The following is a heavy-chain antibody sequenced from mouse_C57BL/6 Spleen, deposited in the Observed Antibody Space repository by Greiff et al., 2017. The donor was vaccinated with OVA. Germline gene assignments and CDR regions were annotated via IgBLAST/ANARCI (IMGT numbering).Heavy chain of an antibody. CDR2: IDPSDSYT. D-gene: IGHD1-1*01. J-gene: IGHJ1*03. CDR1: GYTFTSYW. V-gene: IGHV1-50*01. CDR3: ANPGSYGSGIYWYYGG. Sequence: VQLQQPGAELVKPGASVKLSCKASGYTFTSYWMQWVKQRPGQGLESIGEIDPSDSYTNYNQKFKGKATLTVDNSSTAAYMQLSSLTSEDSAVYSCANPGSYGSGIYWYYGGWGTGTTVTVSS.